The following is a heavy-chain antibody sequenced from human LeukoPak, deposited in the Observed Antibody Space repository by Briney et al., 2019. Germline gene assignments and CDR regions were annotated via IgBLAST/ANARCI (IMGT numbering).Heavy chain of an antibody. J-gene: IGHJ3*01. CDR1: GFTFSDYY. D-gene: IGHD3-22*01. V-gene: IGHV3-11*01. Sequence: PGGSLRLSCAASGFTFSDYYMSWIRQAPGKGLEWVSYISSSGSTIYYADSVKGRFTISRDNAKTSLYLQMNSLRAEDTAVYYCARDPEDHYCDSSGYSWGQGTMVTVSS. CDR2: ISSSGSTI. CDR3: ARDPEDHYCDSSGYS.